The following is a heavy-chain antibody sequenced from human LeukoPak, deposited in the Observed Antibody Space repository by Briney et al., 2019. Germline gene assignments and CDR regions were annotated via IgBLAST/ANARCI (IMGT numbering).Heavy chain of an antibody. V-gene: IGHV1-3*04. CDR1: GYTFTSYA. Sequence: ASVKVSCKASGYTFTSYARHWVGQARGQRLEWMGGISTFHGKTKYAWSLHGTLSITTDTSTNTGYMELRTLTSDDTAVYYCARGDLDYGANWFDPWGQGTLVTVSS. CDR3: ARGDLDYGANWFDP. D-gene: IGHD4-17*01. J-gene: IGHJ5*01. CDR2: ISTFHGKT.